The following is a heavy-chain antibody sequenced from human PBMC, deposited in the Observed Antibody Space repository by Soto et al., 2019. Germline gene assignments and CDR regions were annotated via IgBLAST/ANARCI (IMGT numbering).Heavy chain of an antibody. CDR3: AGDPYALNGEDSSGYHSYYYGMAV. CDR1: GFTFTSSA. V-gene: IGHV1-58*01. CDR2: IVVGSVNT. J-gene: IGHJ6*01. Sequence: GASGKVCCKASGFTFTSSAVQWVRQARGQRLEWIGWIVVGSVNTNYAQKFQERVTITRDMSTSTAYMELSSLRSEDTAVYYCAGDPYALNGEDSSGYHSYYYGMAVW. D-gene: IGHD3-22*01.